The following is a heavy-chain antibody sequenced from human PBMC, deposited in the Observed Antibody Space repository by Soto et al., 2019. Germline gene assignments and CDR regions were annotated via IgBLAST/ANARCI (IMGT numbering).Heavy chain of an antibody. CDR1: ESTRSNVD. Sequence: GRLMRLWCAAFESTRSNVDMSRVRQTPGKGLEWVDRVKREIDVATTDYSSTVKGRFRISRDDSKNTVYLQMNSLKSEDTAVDNCTTGPIRDYWGLGTLVTVSS. D-gene: IGHD2-21*01. CDR3: TTGPIRDY. CDR2: VKREIDVATT. V-gene: IGHV3-15*01. J-gene: IGHJ4*02.